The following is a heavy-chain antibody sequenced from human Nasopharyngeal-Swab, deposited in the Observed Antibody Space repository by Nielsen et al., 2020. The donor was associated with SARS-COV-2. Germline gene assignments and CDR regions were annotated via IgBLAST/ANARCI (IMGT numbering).Heavy chain of an antibody. Sequence: GESLKISCAASGFTFSSYAMHWVRQAPGKGLEWVAVISYDGSNKYYADSVKGRFTISRDNSKNTLYLQMNSLRSEDTAVYYCARAATYYDFWSGYFFDWGQGTLVTVSS. CDR3: ARAATYYDFWSGYFFD. V-gene: IGHV3-30-3*01. J-gene: IGHJ4*02. D-gene: IGHD3-3*01. CDR1: GFTFSSYA. CDR2: ISYDGSNK.